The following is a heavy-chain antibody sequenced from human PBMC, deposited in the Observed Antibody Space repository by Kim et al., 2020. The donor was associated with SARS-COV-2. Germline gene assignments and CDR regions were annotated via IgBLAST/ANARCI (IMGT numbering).Heavy chain of an antibody. D-gene: IGHD3-22*01. CDR2: IYWDDDK. CDR3: AHSRIRRGTTIGVADILVDQ. CDR1: GFSLSTSGVG. J-gene: IGHJ4*03. V-gene: IGHV2-5*02. Sequence: SGPTLVNPTQTLTLTCTFSGFSLSTSGVGVGWIRQPPGKALEWLALIYWDDDKRYSPSLKSRLTITKDTSKNQVVLTMTNMDPVDTATYYCAHSRIRRGTTIGVADILVDQWGQGNLVTVSS.